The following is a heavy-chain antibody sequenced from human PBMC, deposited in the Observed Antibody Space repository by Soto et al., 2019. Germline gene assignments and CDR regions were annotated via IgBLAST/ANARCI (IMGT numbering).Heavy chain of an antibody. CDR3: ARNQREGSGWYRNPYYGMDV. CDR2: IEQDGSDK. CDR1: GFTFSSYR. D-gene: IGHD6-13*01. V-gene: IGHV3-7*03. J-gene: IGHJ6*02. Sequence: GGSLRLSCAASGFTFSSYRMKWVRQAPGKGLERVANIEQDGSDKNYEYSFKVRFTISRDNAKNSLYLQLTSLRAEETDVDYCARNQREGSGWYRNPYYGMDVWGQATTVTVSS.